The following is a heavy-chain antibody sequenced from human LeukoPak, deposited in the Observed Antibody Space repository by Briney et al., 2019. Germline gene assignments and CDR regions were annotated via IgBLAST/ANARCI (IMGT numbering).Heavy chain of an antibody. J-gene: IGHJ4*02. CDR3: ARLVVVAATAPSYSFDC. CDR2: ISGSGGST. V-gene: IGHV3-23*01. D-gene: IGHD2-15*01. Sequence: GESLRLSCAASGFTFSNYAMSWVRQAPGKGLEWVSAISGSGGSTYYADSVKGRFTISRDNSKNTVYLQMNSLRAEDTAVYYCARLVVVAATAPSYSFDCWGQGTLVTVSS. CDR1: GFTFSNYA.